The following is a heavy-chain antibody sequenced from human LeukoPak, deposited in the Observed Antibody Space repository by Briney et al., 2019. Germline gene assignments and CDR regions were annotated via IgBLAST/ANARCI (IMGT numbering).Heavy chain of an antibody. V-gene: IGHV4-59*01. CDR2: IYYSGST. Sequence: PSETLSLTCSVSGGSISSYYWSWIRQPPGKGLEWSAYIYYSGSTNYNPSLKSRVTISVDTSKNQFSLKLSSVTAADMAVYYCARNPRGRDGYNRFDYWGQGTLVTDSS. CDR1: GGSISSYY. CDR3: ARNPRGRDGYNRFDY. D-gene: IGHD5-24*01. J-gene: IGHJ4*02.